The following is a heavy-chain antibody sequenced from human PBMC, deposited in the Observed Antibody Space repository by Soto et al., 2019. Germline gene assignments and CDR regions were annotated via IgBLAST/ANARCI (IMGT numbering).Heavy chain of an antibody. V-gene: IGHV1-46*01. CDR1: GYTFTSYY. J-gene: IGHJ6*02. D-gene: IGHD3-10*01. CDR3: ARDSPLGTMVRGGGMDV. CDR2: INPSGGST. Sequence: QVQLVQSGAEVKKPGASVKVSCKASGYTFTSYYMHWVRQAPGQGLEWMGIINPSGGSTSYAQKFQGRVTMTRDTSTSTVYRELSSLRSEDTAVFYWARDSPLGTMVRGGGMDVWGQGTTVTVSS.